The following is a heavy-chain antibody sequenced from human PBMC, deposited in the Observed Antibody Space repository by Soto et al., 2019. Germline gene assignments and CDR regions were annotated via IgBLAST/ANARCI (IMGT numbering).Heavy chain of an antibody. Sequence: QVQLVQSGAEVKKPGSSVKVSCKASGGTFSSYTISWVRQAPGQGLEWMGRIIPILGIANYAQKFQGRVTITADKSTSTAYMELSSLRYEDTAVYYCARVGYRVENDWGQGILVTVYS. CDR1: GGTFSSYT. J-gene: IGHJ4*02. D-gene: IGHD3-16*02. CDR2: IIPILGIA. V-gene: IGHV1-69*02. CDR3: ARVGYRVEND.